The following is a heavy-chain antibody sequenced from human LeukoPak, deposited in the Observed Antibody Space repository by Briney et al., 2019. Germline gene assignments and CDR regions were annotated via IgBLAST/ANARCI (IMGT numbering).Heavy chain of an antibody. CDR3: ARVAAEQWIDNFDY. CDR1: GYTFTSYD. D-gene: IGHD6-19*01. J-gene: IGHJ4*02. Sequence: ASVKVSCKASGYTFTSYDINWVRQATGQGLEWMGWMNPNSGNTGYAQKFQGRVTMTRNTSISIAYMELSSLRSEDTAVYYCARVAAEQWIDNFDYWGQGTLVTVSS. CDR2: MNPNSGNT. V-gene: IGHV1-8*01.